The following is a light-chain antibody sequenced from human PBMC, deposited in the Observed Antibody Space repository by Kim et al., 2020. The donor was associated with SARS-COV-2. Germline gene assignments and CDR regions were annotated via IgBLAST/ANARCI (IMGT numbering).Light chain of an antibody. V-gene: IGKV1-39*01. CDR2: AAS. Sequence: DIQMTQSPSSLCASVGDRVTIACRASQSISNYLNWYQQKPGKAPNLLIYAASSLQGGVPSRFSGSGSGTDFTLNISSLQPEDFATYYCQQSHTAPSLTFGGGTKVDIK. CDR1: QSISNY. J-gene: IGKJ4*01. CDR3: QQSHTAPSLT.